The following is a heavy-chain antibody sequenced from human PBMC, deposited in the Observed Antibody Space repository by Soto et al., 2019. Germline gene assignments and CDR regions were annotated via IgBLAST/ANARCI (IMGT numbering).Heavy chain of an antibody. CDR2: IYPSDSDV. D-gene: IGHD3-16*02. J-gene: IGHJ4*02. CDR3: ARPRDYSPSLSFLY. CDR1: GYSFVHYW. Sequence: PGESLKISCKGFGYSFVHYWIGWVRQAPGTGLEWMGLIYPSDSDVRYSPSFQGQVTISADKSINTAYLQGSGLKASDTAMYYCARPRDYSPSLSFLYWGQGTQVTVSS. V-gene: IGHV5-51*01.